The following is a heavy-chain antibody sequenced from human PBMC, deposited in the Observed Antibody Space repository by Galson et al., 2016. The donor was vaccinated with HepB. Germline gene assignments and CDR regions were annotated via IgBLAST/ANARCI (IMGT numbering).Heavy chain of an antibody. D-gene: IGHD4-23*01. Sequence: TLSLTCSVSGGSVNRGSCYWSWVRQSPGKGLEWIGNIDHSGSTSYNPSLWSRVSITRDTSENNIALRLTSLTAADTAMYYCARGETTVAVFPLDYWGQGTPVTVSS. J-gene: IGHJ4*02. CDR2: IDHSGST. V-gene: IGHV4-31*03. CDR1: GGSVNRGSCY. CDR3: ARGETTVAVFPLDY.